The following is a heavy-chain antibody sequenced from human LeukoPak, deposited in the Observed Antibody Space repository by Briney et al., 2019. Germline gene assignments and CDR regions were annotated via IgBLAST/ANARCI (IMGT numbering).Heavy chain of an antibody. CDR3: VRLPRSNSVY. CDR2: ISQDGSAK. V-gene: IGHV3-7*01. D-gene: IGHD1-26*01. J-gene: IGHJ4*02. Sequence: PGGSLSLSCGVTGFTFSNEWMHWVRQAPGKGLEWVALISQDGSAKQYVDSVKGRFTISRDNAKNSVYLQINSLRVEDTAVYYCVRLPRSNSVYWGQGTLVTVSS. CDR1: GFTFSNEW.